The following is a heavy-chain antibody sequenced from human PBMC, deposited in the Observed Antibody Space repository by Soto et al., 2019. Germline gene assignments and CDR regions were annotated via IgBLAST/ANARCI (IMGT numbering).Heavy chain of an antibody. CDR2: INPNSGGGT. CDR1: GFTFIGHY. J-gene: IGHJ4*02. Sequence: QVQLVQSGAGVKKPGASVNLSCKASGFTFIGHYIHWVRQAPGQGLEWVGWINPNSGGGTVYAQKFQGRVTMTADTSTSIAYMDLPSLRGDDTAVYYCAGSRTGALDYWGPGVLVTVSS. D-gene: IGHD7-27*01. V-gene: IGHV1-2*02. CDR3: AGSRTGALDY.